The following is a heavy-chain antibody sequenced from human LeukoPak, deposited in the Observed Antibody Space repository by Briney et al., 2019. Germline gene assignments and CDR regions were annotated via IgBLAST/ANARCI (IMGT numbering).Heavy chain of an antibody. Sequence: GGSLRLSCAASGFTFSSYEMNWVRQAPGKGLEWVSYISSSGSTIYYADSVKGRFTISRDNAKNSLYLQMNSLRAEDTAVYYCARDLLVVGSGYHYWGQGTLVTVSS. D-gene: IGHD3-22*01. J-gene: IGHJ4*02. V-gene: IGHV3-48*03. CDR3: ARDLLVVGSGYHY. CDR2: ISSSGSTI. CDR1: GFTFSSYE.